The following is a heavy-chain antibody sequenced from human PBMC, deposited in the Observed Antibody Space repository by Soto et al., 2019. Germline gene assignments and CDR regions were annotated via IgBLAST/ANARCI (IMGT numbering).Heavy chain of an antibody. CDR2: ISGSGGST. CDR1: GFTFSSYA. V-gene: IGHV3-23*01. CDR3: AKDRGETAMAPLDAFDI. J-gene: IGHJ3*02. Sequence: EVQLLESGGGLVQPGGSLRLSCAASGFTFSSYAMSWVRQAPGKGLEWVSAISGSGGSTYYADSVKGRFTISRDNSKNTLYLQMNSLRAEDTAVYYCAKDRGETAMAPLDAFDIWGQGTMVTVSS. D-gene: IGHD5-18*01.